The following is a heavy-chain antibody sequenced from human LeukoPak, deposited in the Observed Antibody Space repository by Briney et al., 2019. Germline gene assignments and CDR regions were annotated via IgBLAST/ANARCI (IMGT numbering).Heavy chain of an antibody. D-gene: IGHD5-12*01. Sequence: GGSLRLSCAASGFTFSRYGMHWVRQAPGRGLEWVAFIRYDGSNKYYADSVKGRFTISRDNAKNSLYLQMNSLRAEDTAVYYCARDSSRLSIVATGNWGQGTLVTVSS. CDR2: IRYDGSNK. CDR1: GFTFSRYG. CDR3: ARDSSRLSIVATGN. V-gene: IGHV3-30*02. J-gene: IGHJ4*02.